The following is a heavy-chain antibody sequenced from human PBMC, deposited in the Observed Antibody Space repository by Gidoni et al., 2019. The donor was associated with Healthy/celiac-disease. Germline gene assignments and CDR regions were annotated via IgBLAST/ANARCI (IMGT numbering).Heavy chain of an antibody. J-gene: IGHJ4*02. CDR1: GGSISSYY. V-gene: IGHV4-4*07. Sequence: QVQLQESGPGLVKPSETLSLTCTVPGGSISSYYWSWIRQPAGKGLEWIGRIYTSGSTNYNPSLKSRVTMSVDTSKNQFSLKLSSVTAADTAVYYCAREPTGIVLMVYGQYFDYWGQGTLVTVSS. CDR2: IYTSGST. CDR3: AREPTGIVLMVYGQYFDY. D-gene: IGHD2-8*01.